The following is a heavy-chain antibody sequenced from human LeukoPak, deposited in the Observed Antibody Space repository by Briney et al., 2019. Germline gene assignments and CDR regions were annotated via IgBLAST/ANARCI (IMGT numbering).Heavy chain of an antibody. CDR3: ARGLDSVTWGPFDI. D-gene: IGHD2-2*03. V-gene: IGHV3-23*01. Sequence: GGSLRLSCAASGFTFSTYTMSWGRQAPGKGLEWVSAINTGGGTSSADSVKGRFTISRDNSESTLYLQMSSLRAEDTAVYYCARGLDSVTWGPFDIWGQGTVVTVSS. CDR2: INTGGGT. J-gene: IGHJ3*02. CDR1: GFTFSTYT.